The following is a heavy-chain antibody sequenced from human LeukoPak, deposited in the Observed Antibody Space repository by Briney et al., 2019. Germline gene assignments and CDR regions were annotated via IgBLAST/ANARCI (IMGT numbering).Heavy chain of an antibody. Sequence: GASVKVSCKASGGTFSSYAISWVRQAPGQGLEWMGRIIPILGIANYAQKFQGRVTITADKSTSTAYTELSSLRSEDTAVYYCASSTSGYYDILTGYQKFDYWGQGTLVTVSS. CDR2: IIPILGIA. J-gene: IGHJ4*02. V-gene: IGHV1-69*04. CDR1: GGTFSSYA. D-gene: IGHD3-9*01. CDR3: ASSTSGYYDILTGYQKFDY.